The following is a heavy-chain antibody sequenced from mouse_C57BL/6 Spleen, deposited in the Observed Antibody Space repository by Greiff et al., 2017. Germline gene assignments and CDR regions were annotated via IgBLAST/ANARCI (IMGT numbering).Heavy chain of an antibody. Sequence: VQLQQPLAELVKPGASVKMSCKASGYTFTSSWITWVKQRPGQGLEWIGDIYPGSGSPNYNEKFKSKATLTVDTSSSTAYMQLSSLTSEDSAVYYCATISSPYYFDYWGQGTTLTVSS. CDR3: ATISSPYYFDY. J-gene: IGHJ2*01. CDR1: GYTFTSSW. CDR2: IYPGSGSP. D-gene: IGHD1-1*01. V-gene: IGHV1-55*01.